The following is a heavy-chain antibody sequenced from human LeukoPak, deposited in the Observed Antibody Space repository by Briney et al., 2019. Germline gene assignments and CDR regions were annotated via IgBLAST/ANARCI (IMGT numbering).Heavy chain of an antibody. V-gene: IGHV1-18*04. Sequence: ASVKVSCKASGYSFNVHGMTWVRQAPGQGLEWMGWISAYKGNTNCAAKFQGRVTMTTDTSTSTGYMELTSLRSDDTAVYYCARTLGGNYVEMATGVDLWGRGTLVTVS. CDR2: ISAYKGNT. D-gene: IGHD5-24*01. CDR3: ARTLGGNYVEMATGVDL. CDR1: GYSFNVHG. J-gene: IGHJ2*01.